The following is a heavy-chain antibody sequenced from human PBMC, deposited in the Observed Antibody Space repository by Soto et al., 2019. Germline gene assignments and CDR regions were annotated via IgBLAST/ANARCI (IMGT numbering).Heavy chain of an antibody. V-gene: IGHV3-15*07. J-gene: IGHJ4*02. CDR3: TTDWYYYDSSCYYPRGLFDY. CDR1: GFTFSNAR. Sequence: EVQLVESGGGLVKPGGSLRLSCAASGFTFSNARMNWVRQAPGKGLEWVGRIKSKTDGGTTDYAAPVKGRFTISRDDSKNTLYLQMNSLKTEDTAVYYCTTDWYYYDSSCYYPRGLFDYWGQGTLVTVSS. CDR2: IKSKTDGGTT. D-gene: IGHD3-22*01.